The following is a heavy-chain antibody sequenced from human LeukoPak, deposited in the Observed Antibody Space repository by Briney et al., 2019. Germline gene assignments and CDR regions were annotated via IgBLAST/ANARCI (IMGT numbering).Heavy chain of an antibody. J-gene: IGHJ4*02. CDR2: IYHSGST. Sequence: PSETLSLTCTVSGYSISSGYYWGWIRQPPGKGLEWIGSIYHSGSTYYNPSLKSRVTISVDTSKNQFSLKLSSVTAADTAVYYCAMTYYYDSSTDYWGQGTLVTVSS. CDR1: GYSISSGYY. CDR3: AMTYYYDSSTDY. V-gene: IGHV4-38-2*02. D-gene: IGHD3-22*01.